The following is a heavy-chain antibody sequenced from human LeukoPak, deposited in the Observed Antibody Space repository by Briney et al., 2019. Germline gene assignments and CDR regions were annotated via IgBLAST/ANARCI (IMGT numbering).Heavy chain of an antibody. V-gene: IGHV1-18*01. CDR3: ARENDRPFGAYDY. CDR1: GYSFSNYD. D-gene: IGHD4-17*01. CDR2: VSKYNGNT. Sequence: ASVKVSCKASGYSFSNYDITWVRQAPGQGLEWMGWVSKYNGNTNYAPKLQGRVFMTTDTSTSTAYMELRSLRPDDTAVYFCARENDRPFGAYDYWGQGTLVTVSS. J-gene: IGHJ4*02.